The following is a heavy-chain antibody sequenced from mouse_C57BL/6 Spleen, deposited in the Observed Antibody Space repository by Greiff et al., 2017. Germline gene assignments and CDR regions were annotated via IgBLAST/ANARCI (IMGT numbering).Heavy chain of an antibody. CDR2: IDPSDSYT. CDR3: ARGDYYGPWFAY. Sequence: QVQLQQPGAELVMPGASVKLSCKASGYTFTSYWMHWVKQRPGQGLEWIGEIDPSDSYTNYNQKFKGKSTLTVDKSSSTAYMQLSSLTSEDSAVYYCARGDYYGPWFAYWGQGTLLTVSA. J-gene: IGHJ3*01. CDR1: GYTFTSYW. D-gene: IGHD1-1*01. V-gene: IGHV1-69*01.